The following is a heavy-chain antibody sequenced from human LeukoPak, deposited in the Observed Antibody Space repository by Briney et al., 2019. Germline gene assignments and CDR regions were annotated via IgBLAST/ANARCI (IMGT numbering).Heavy chain of an antibody. Sequence: SETLSLTCTVSGGSFSSGSYYWSWIRQPPGKGLEWIGYIYYSGSTNYNPSLKSRVTISVDTSKNQFSLKLSSVTAADTAVYYCARVMRTAKKVLDYWGQGTLVTVSS. D-gene: IGHD3-3*01. V-gene: IGHV4-61*01. CDR3: ARVMRTAKKVLDY. CDR1: GGSFSSGSYY. J-gene: IGHJ4*02. CDR2: IYYSGST.